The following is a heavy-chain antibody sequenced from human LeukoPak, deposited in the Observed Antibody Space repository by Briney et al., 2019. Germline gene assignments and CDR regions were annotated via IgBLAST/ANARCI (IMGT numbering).Heavy chain of an antibody. Sequence: PSETLSLTCAVYGVSFSGYYWSWIRQPPGKGLEWIGEINHGGSTNYNPSLKSRVTISVDTSKNQFSLKLSSVTAADTAVYYCARGRELLLDFDYWGQGTLVTVSS. CDR2: INHGGST. J-gene: IGHJ4*02. CDR3: ARGRELLLDFDY. V-gene: IGHV4-34*01. D-gene: IGHD1-26*01. CDR1: GVSFSGYY.